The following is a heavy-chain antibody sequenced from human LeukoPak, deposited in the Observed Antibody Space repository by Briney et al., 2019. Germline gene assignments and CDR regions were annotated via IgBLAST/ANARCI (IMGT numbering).Heavy chain of an antibody. V-gene: IGHV3-74*01. Sequence: GGSLRLSCAASGFTFSSYWMHWVRQAPGKRLVCVSRINSDASSTSYADSVKGRFTISRDNPKNTLYLQMNSLRAEDTAVYYCARGSTVAALDWGQGTLVTVSS. D-gene: IGHD4-23*01. CDR2: INSDASST. CDR3: ARGSTVAALD. CDR1: GFTFSSYW. J-gene: IGHJ4*02.